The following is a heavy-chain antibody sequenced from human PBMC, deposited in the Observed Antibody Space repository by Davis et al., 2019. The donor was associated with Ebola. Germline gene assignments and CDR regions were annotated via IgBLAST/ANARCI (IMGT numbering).Heavy chain of an antibody. CDR3: ARHESSSLVGEGYFDY. V-gene: IGHV4-61*05. CDR2: IYYSGST. Sequence: MPSETLSLTCSVSGGSIISSSSYWGWIRQPPGKGLEWIGYIYYSGSTNYNPSLKSRVTISVDTSKNQFSLKLSSVTAADTAVYYCARHESSSLVGEGYFDYWGQGTLVTVSS. J-gene: IGHJ4*02. D-gene: IGHD3-10*01. CDR1: GGSIISSSSY.